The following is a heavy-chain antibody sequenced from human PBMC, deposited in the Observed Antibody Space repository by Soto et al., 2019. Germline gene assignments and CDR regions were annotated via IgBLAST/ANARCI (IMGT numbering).Heavy chain of an antibody. J-gene: IGHJ4*02. Sequence: ASVKVSCKASGYTFTSYYMHWVRQAPGQGLEWMGWINPNSGCTNYAQKFQGWVTMTRDTYISTSYIELSRLRSADAAVYYCAREGNSRSFDYWGQGTRVTVSS. CDR3: AREGNSRSFDY. CDR1: GYTFTSYY. CDR2: INPNSGCT. D-gene: IGHD3-22*01. V-gene: IGHV1-2*04.